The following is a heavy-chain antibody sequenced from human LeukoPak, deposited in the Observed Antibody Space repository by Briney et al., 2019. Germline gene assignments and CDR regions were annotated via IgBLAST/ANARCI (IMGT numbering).Heavy chain of an antibody. D-gene: IGHD3-16*01. J-gene: IGHJ4*02. CDR1: GGTFSSCA. Sequence: GASVKVSCKASGGTFSSCAISWVRQAPGQGLEWMGGIIPIFGTANYAQKFQGRVTITTDESTSTAYMELSSLRSEDTAVYYCARDADKGGSYFDYWGQGTLVTVSS. CDR2: IIPIFGTA. CDR3: ARDADKGGSYFDY. V-gene: IGHV1-69*05.